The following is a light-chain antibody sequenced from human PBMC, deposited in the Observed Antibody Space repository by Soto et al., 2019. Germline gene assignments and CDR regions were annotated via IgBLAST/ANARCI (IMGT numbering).Light chain of an antibody. Sequence: EIVLTQSPGTLSLSPGERATLSCRASQSVSSSYLAWYQQKPGQAPRLLIYGASSRATGIPDRFSGSGSGTDFTLTISRLEPEDFAVYYCQQYGHSPWTFGQGTKGDIK. CDR3: QQYGHSPWT. CDR1: QSVSSSY. V-gene: IGKV3-20*01. CDR2: GAS. J-gene: IGKJ1*01.